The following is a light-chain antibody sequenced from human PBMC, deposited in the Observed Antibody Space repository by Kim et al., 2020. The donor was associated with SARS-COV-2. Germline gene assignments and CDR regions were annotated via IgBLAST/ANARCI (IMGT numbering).Light chain of an antibody. CDR2: LNSDGSH. CDR3: QTWGTGIGV. Sequence: SSKLTCTLSSGHSSYAIAWHQQQPEKGPRYLMKLNSDGSHSKGDGIPARFSGSSSGAERYLTISSLQSEDEADYYCQTWGTGIGVFGGGTQLTVL. V-gene: IGLV4-69*01. J-gene: IGLJ3*02. CDR1: SGHSSYA.